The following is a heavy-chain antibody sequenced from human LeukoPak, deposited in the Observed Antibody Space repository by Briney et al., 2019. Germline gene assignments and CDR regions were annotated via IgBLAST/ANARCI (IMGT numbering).Heavy chain of an antibody. D-gene: IGHD5-12*01. V-gene: IGHV3-21*06. J-gene: IGHJ6*03. Sequence: PGGSLRLSCAASGFIFSNYYLNWVRQAPGKGLEWVSCIHGSASYNYYADSVKGRFTVSRDSAKNSLYLEMSSLRVEDTAVYYCVRAFGGYDSQRFYYDMDVWGKGTTVTVSS. CDR2: IHGSASYN. CDR1: GFIFSNYY. CDR3: VRAFGGYDSQRFYYDMDV.